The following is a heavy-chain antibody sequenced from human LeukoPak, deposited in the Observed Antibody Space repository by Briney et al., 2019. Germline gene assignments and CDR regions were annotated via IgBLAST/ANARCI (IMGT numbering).Heavy chain of an antibody. V-gene: IGHV3-23*01. J-gene: IGHJ4*02. CDR2: ISGSGGST. Sequence: GGSLRLSCAASGFTFSSYAMNWVRQAPGKGLEWVSVISGSGGSTYYADSVKGRFTISRDNSKNTLYLQMNSLRAEDTAVYYCARLAAAGIYYFDYWGQGTLVTVSS. CDR3: ARLAAAGIYYFDY. CDR1: GFTFSSYA. D-gene: IGHD6-13*01.